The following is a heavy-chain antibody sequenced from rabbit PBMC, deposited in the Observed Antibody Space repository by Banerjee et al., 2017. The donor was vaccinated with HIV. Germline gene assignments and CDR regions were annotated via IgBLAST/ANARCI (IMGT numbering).Heavy chain of an antibody. CDR3: ARGAYVTSSGASYFNL. V-gene: IGHV1S40*01. D-gene: IGHD1-1*01. CDR2: IYIGDGGT. Sequence: QSLEESGGDLVKPGASLTLTCTASGFSFSGPYYMCWVRQAPGKGLEWIACIYIGDGGTSYANWAKGRFTISKTSSTTVTLQMTSLTDADTATYFCARGAYVTSSGASYFNLWGPGTLVTVS. J-gene: IGHJ4*01. CDR1: GFSFSGPYY.